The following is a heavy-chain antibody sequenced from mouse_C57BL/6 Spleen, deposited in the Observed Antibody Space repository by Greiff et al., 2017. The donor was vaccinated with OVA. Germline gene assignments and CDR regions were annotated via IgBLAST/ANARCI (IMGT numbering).Heavy chain of an antibody. CDR3: APQTAQASYYAMDY. D-gene: IGHD3-2*02. V-gene: IGHV1-82*01. J-gene: IGHJ4*01. Sequence: VQLQQSGPELVKPGASVKISCKASGYAFSSSWMNWVKQRPGKGLEWIGRIYPGDGDTNYNGKFKGKATLTADKSSSTAYMQLSSLTSEDSAVYFCAPQTAQASYYAMDYWGQGTSVTVSS. CDR1: GYAFSSSW. CDR2: IYPGDGDT.